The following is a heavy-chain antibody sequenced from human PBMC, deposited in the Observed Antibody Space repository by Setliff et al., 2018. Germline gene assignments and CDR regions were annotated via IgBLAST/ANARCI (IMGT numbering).Heavy chain of an antibody. J-gene: IGHJ4*02. V-gene: IGHV4-59*05. CDR2: IYYSGST. Sequence: SDTLSLTCTVSGGSISSYYWIWIRQPPGKGLEWIGSIYYSGSTYSNSSLKSRLSISVDTSKNQFSLKLSSVTAADTAVYYCARHTIAMSTIISYFDYWGQGTLVTVSS. CDR1: GGSISSYY. CDR3: ARHTIAMSTIISYFDY. D-gene: IGHD3-10*01.